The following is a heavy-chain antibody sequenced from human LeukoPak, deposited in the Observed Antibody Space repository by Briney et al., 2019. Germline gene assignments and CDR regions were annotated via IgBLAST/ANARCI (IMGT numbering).Heavy chain of an antibody. J-gene: IGHJ4*02. CDR2: ISDDGSRK. D-gene: IGHD6-13*01. CDR3: AKDRSTTWSFDY. V-gene: IGHV3-30*18. Sequence: GGSLRLSCAASGFTFSFSGMYWVRQAPGKGLEWLAFISDDGSRKHYADSVKGRVTISRDNSKNTLFLQMNSLRTEDTAMYYCAKDRSTTWSFDYWGQGTLVTVSS. CDR1: GFTFSFSG.